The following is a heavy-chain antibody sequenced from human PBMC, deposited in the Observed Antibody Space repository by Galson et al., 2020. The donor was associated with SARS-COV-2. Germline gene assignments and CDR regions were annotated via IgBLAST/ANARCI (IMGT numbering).Heavy chain of an antibody. J-gene: IGHJ4*02. CDR3: AREGTYYFDTSGYYLDY. CDR1: GFTFSTSA. V-gene: IGHV3-48*03. D-gene: IGHD3-22*01. Sequence: TGGSLRLSCGASGFTFSTSAMNWVRQAPGKGLEWVSYISISGSTVYYADSVKGRFTISRDNAKNSLYLQMNSLRVEDTAVYYCAREGTYYFDTSGYYLDYWGQGTLVTVSS. CDR2: ISISGSTV.